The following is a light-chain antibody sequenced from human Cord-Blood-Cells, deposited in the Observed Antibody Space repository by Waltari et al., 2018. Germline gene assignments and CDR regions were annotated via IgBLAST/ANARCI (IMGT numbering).Light chain of an antibody. V-gene: IGLV2-23*01. CDR1: SSDVGSYNL. CDR3: CSDLNWV. J-gene: IGLJ3*02. Sequence: QSALTPPASVSGSPGQSITISCTGTSSDVGSYNLVSWYQQHPGKAPKLMIYEGSKRPSGVSNRFSGSKAGNTASLTISGLQAEDEADYYCCSDLNWVFGGGTKLTVL. CDR2: EGS.